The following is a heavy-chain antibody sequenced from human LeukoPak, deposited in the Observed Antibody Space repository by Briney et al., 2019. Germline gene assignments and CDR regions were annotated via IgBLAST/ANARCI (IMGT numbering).Heavy chain of an antibody. V-gene: IGHV3-33*01. Sequence: GGSLRLSCAASGFTFSTYGMHWVRQAPGKGLEWVAVIWYDGSHKYYADSVKGRFTISRDNSKNTLHLQMNSLRAEDTAVYYCARDLLLWFGELSGDSDYWGQGTLVTVSS. CDR2: IWYDGSHK. J-gene: IGHJ4*02. D-gene: IGHD3-10*01. CDR1: GFTFSTYG. CDR3: ARDLLLWFGELSGDSDY.